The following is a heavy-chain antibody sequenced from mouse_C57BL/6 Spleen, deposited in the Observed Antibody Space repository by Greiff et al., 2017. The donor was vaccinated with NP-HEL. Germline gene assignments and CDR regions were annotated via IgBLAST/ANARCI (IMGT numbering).Heavy chain of an antibody. Sequence: EVQLQQSGPVLVKPGASVKMSCKASGYTFTDYYMNWVKQSHGKSLEWIGVINPYNGGTSYNQKFKGKATLTVDKSSSHAYMELNSLTSEDSAVYYCARAGITPGLWYFDVWGTGTTVTVSS. D-gene: IGHD1-1*01. CDR3: ARAGITPGLWYFDV. CDR2: INPYNGGT. V-gene: IGHV1-19*01. CDR1: GYTFTDYY. J-gene: IGHJ1*03.